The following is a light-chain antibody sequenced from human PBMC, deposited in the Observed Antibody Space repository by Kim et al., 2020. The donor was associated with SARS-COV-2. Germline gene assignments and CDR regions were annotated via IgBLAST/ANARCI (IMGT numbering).Light chain of an antibody. CDR2: STN. Sequence: GGADTITCGMSSGSISISYYPRWCQQTPGQAPRTLIYSTNIRSSGIPDRFSGSILGNKAALTITGAQADDESDYYCVLYMGSGITIFGGGTQLTVL. V-gene: IGLV8-61*01. CDR3: VLYMGSGITI. J-gene: IGLJ2*01. CDR1: SGSISISYY.